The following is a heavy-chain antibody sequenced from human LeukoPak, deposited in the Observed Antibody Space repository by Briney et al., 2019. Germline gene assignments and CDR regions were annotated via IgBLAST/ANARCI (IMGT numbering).Heavy chain of an antibody. CDR1: GGSISSYY. Sequence: SETLSLTCTVSGGSISSYYWSWIRQPPGKGLEWIGYIYYSGSTNYNPSLKSRVTMSVDTSKNQFSLKLSSVTAADAAVYYCARTSTVTYHFDYWGQGTLVTVSS. V-gene: IGHV4-59*12. CDR2: IYYSGST. CDR3: ARTSTVTYHFDY. D-gene: IGHD4-17*01. J-gene: IGHJ4*02.